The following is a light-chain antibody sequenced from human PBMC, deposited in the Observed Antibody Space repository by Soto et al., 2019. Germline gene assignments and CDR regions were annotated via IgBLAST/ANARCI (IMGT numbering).Light chain of an antibody. V-gene: IGKV3-15*01. CDR1: PSVSSSY. Sequence: ILLTQSPGTLSLSPGERATLSCRASPSVSSSYLAWYQQQPGQAPRLLIYGASTRAAGIPARFSGSGSGTEFTLTISSLQSEDFEVYYCQQYNNWPITFGQGTRLEIK. J-gene: IGKJ5*01. CDR2: GAS. CDR3: QQYNNWPIT.